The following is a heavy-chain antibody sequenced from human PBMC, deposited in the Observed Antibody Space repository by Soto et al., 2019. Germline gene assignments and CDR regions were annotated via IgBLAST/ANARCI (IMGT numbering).Heavy chain of an antibody. CDR2: IYFSGNT. CDR3: ASGSAWGVILAY. D-gene: IGHD3-16*02. Sequence: PSETLSLTCTVSGASINSGGYYWSWIRQFPGKGLEWIGYIYFSGNTYYNPPLESRVTISLDTSQNQFSLKLSSVIAADTAVYYCASGSAWGVILAYWGQGTLVTVSS. CDR1: GASINSGGYY. J-gene: IGHJ4*02. V-gene: IGHV4-31*03.